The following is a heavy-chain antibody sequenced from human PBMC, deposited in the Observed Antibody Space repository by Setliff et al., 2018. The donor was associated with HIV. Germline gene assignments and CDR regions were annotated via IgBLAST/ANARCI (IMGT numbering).Heavy chain of an antibody. D-gene: IGHD2-8*01. CDR2: IYYSGST. V-gene: IGHV4-39*07. Sequence: SETLSLTCTASGGSISSSSYYWGWIRQPPGKGLEWIGSIYYSGSTYYNPSLKSRVTISVDTSKNQFSLKLSSVTAADTAVYYCARDLMAPDRYFDYWGQGTLVTVSS. CDR1: GGSISSSSYY. J-gene: IGHJ4*02. CDR3: ARDLMAPDRYFDY.